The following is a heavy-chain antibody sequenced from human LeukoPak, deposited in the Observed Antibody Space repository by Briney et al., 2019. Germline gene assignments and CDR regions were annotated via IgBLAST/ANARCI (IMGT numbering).Heavy chain of an antibody. D-gene: IGHD6-25*01. CDR1: GYTFTGYY. CDR2: INPNSGGT. Sequence: ASVKVSCKASGYTFTGYYMHWVRQAPGQGLEWMGWINPNSGGTNYAQKFQGRVTMTRDTSASTAYMELSSLRSEDMAVYYCARGIKAGLDYYYYMDVWGKGTTVTVSS. CDR3: ARGIKAGLDYYYYMDV. J-gene: IGHJ6*03. V-gene: IGHV1-2*02.